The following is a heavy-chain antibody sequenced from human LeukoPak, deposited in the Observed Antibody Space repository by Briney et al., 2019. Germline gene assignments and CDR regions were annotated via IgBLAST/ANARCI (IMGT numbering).Heavy chain of an antibody. Sequence: ASVKVSCKASGYTFTSYAMNWVRQAPGQGLEWMGWINTNTGNPTYARGFTGRFVFSLDTSVSTAYLQISSLKAEDTAVYYCARGWVRGVIILYYFDYWGQGTLVTVSS. CDR1: GYTFTSYA. D-gene: IGHD3-10*01. J-gene: IGHJ4*02. V-gene: IGHV7-4-1*02. CDR2: INTNTGNP. CDR3: ARGWVRGVIILYYFDY.